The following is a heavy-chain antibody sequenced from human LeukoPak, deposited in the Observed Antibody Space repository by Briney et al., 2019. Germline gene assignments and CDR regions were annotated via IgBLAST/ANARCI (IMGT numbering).Heavy chain of an antibody. CDR3: ANYDSRGLGLDY. J-gene: IGHJ4*02. CDR2: IEQDGSEK. CDR1: GFTFSSYW. V-gene: IGHV3-7*01. D-gene: IGHD3-22*01. Sequence: TGGSLRLSCVASGFTFSSYWMSWVRQAPGKWLEWVATIEQDGSEKYYVDSVKGRFTFSRDNAKNSLYLQMSSLRAEDTAVYYCANYDSRGLGLDYWGQGTLVPVSS.